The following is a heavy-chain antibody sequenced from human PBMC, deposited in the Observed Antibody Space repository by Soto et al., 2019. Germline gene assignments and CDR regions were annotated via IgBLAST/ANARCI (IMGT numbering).Heavy chain of an antibody. CDR2: IYSGGTT. J-gene: IGHJ4*02. CDR3: ARDPVGVY. CDR1: GFTVSSNY. Sequence: EVQLVESGGGLIQPGGSLRLSCAASGFTVSSNYMSWVRQAPGKGLEWVSLIYSGGTTYYADSVKGRFTISRDNSKNTLYLQMNSLRAEDKAVYYCARDPVGVYWGQGTLVTVSS. D-gene: IGHD2-21*01. V-gene: IGHV3-53*01.